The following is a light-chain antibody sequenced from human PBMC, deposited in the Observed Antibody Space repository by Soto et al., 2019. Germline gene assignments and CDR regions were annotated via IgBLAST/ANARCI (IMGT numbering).Light chain of an antibody. CDR2: DVS. CDR3: QQRSNWPLT. J-gene: IGKJ4*01. Sequence: EIVLTQSPATLSLSPGERATLSCRASQSVSSYLAWYQQKPGQAPRLLIYDVSNRATGVPARFSGSGSGTDFTLTISSLEPEDFAVYYCQQRSNWPLTFGGGTKVEIK. V-gene: IGKV3-11*01. CDR1: QSVSSY.